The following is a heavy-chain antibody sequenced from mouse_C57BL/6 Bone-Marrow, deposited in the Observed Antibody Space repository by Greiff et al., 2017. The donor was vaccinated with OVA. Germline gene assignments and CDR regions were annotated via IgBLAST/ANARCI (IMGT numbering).Heavy chain of an antibody. Sequence: VQLQQPGAELVRPGTSVKLSCKASGYTFTSYWMHWVKQRPGQGLEWIGVIDPSDSYTNYNQKFKGKATLTVDTSSSTAYMQLSSLTSEDSAVYYCASFDYEAWFAYWGQGTLVTVSA. D-gene: IGHD2-4*01. J-gene: IGHJ3*01. CDR2: IDPSDSYT. CDR1: GYTFTSYW. V-gene: IGHV1-59*01. CDR3: ASFDYEAWFAY.